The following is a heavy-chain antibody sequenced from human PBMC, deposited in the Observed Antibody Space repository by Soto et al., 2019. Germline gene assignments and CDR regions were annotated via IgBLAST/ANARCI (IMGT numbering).Heavy chain of an antibody. V-gene: IGHV3-15*07. J-gene: IGHJ4*02. CDR3: TTDRGNWNDSDFDY. Sequence: EVQLVESGGGLVKPGGSLRLSCAASGFTFSNAWMNWVRQAPGKGLEWVGRIKSKTDGGTTDYAAPVKGRFTISRYDSKNTLYLQRSSLKTEDTAVNYCTTDRGNWNDSDFDYWGQGTLVNVSS. CDR1: GFTFSNAW. CDR2: IKSKTDGGTT. D-gene: IGHD1-20*01.